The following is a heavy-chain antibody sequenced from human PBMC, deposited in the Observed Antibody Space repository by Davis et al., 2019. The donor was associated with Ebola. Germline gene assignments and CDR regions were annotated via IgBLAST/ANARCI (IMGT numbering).Heavy chain of an antibody. J-gene: IGHJ4*02. CDR2: INHSGST. V-gene: IGHV4-34*01. CDR1: GGSFSGYY. Sequence: PSETLSLTCAVYGGSFSGYYWSWIRQPPGKGLEWIGEINHSGSTNYNPSLKSRVTISVDTSKNQFSLKLSSVTAADTAVYYCASGEGSSPNFDYWGQGTLVTVSS. CDR3: ASGEGSSPNFDY. D-gene: IGHD6-6*01.